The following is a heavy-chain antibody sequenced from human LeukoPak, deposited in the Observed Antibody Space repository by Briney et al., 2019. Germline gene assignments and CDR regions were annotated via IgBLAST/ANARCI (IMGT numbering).Heavy chain of an antibody. D-gene: IGHD5-12*01. V-gene: IGHV4-39*02. Sequence: SETLSLTCSVSGGSIRSSSYYWAWLRQPPGKGLEWIATGHYSGSTFYNPSLKSRLTLSIDTSKNPFSLQVTSVTAADTAMYYCVRGQGAFGGYEWANWFDPWGQGTLVTVSS. CDR2: GHYSGST. CDR3: VRGQGAFGGYEWANWFDP. J-gene: IGHJ5*02. CDR1: GGSIRSSSYY.